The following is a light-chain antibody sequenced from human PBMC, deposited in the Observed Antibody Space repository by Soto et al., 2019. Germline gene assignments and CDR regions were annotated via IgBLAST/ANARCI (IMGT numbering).Light chain of an antibody. V-gene: IGKV3-15*01. CDR1: QSVSSN. J-gene: IGKJ4*01. CDR2: GAS. CDR3: QQYYNSVLT. Sequence: EIVMTQSPATLSVSLGERGTLSFTASQSVSSNLDWYQQKPGKAPRLLIYGASTRATGIPARFSGSESGTDFTLTISSLQPEDSASYYCQQYYNSVLTFGGGTKVDIK.